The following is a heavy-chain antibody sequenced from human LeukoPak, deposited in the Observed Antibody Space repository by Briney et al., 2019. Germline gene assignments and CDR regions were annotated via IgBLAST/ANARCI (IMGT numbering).Heavy chain of an antibody. CDR3: ARAAGSSGYYYFDY. CDR1: GFTVSSNY. Sequence: GGSLRLSCAASGFTVSSNYMSWVRQAPGKGLEWVSVIYSGGSTYYADSVKGRFTISRDDSKNTLYLQMNSLRAGDTAVYYCARAAGSSGYYYFDYWGQGTLVTVSS. V-gene: IGHV3-53*01. CDR2: IYSGGST. D-gene: IGHD3-22*01. J-gene: IGHJ4*02.